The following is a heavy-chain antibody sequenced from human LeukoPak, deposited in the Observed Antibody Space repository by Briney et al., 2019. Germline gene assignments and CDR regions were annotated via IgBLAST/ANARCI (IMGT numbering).Heavy chain of an antibody. V-gene: IGHV4-34*01. D-gene: IGHD3-22*01. Sequence: SETLSLTCAVCSGSFSGYYWSWIRQPPGKGLEWIGEINHSGSTNYNPSLKSRVTMSVDTSKNQFSLKLSSVTAADTAVYYCARATVDSSGYYYVFHFDYWGQGTLVTVSS. J-gene: IGHJ4*02. CDR3: ARATVDSSGYYYVFHFDY. CDR1: SGSFSGYY. CDR2: INHSGST.